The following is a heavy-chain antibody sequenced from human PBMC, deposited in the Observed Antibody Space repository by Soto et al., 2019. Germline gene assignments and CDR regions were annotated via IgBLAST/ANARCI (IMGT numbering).Heavy chain of an antibody. CDR1: GYTFTSYG. CDR3: ARDKGDGSGIYYGY. Sequence: QVQLVQSGAEVKKPGASVKVSCKASGYTFTSYGISWLRQAPGQGLGCMGWISSYNGNTNYAQKHQGRVTMTTDIYTSTAYMEMRSLRSDDTAVYYFARDKGDGSGIYYGYWGQGTLGTVSS. J-gene: IGHJ4*02. D-gene: IGHD3-10*01. CDR2: ISSYNGNT. V-gene: IGHV1-18*01.